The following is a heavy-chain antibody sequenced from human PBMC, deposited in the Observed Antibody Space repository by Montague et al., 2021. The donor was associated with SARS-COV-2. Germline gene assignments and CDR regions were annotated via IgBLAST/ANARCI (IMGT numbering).Heavy chain of an antibody. CDR1: GGSISGYY. CDR2: IYHSGNT. CDR3: ARHDIFSNWFDP. D-gene: IGHD3-9*01. J-gene: IGHJ5*02. V-gene: IGHV4-59*08. Sequence: SETLSLTCSVSGGSISGYYWSWIRQPPGKGLEWIGYIYHSGNTKYNPSLKSRVSISVDTSRNHFSLKLTSVTTADTAVYYCARHDIFSNWFDPWGQGTLVTVSS.